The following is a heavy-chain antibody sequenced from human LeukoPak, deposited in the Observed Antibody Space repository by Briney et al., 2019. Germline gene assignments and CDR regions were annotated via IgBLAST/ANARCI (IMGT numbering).Heavy chain of an antibody. V-gene: IGHV3-30*03. CDR3: ARDQTAVTGVWGTIDY. CDR1: GFTFSGYG. J-gene: IGHJ4*02. CDR2: ISYDGSNT. Sequence: GGSLRLSCTASGFTFSGYGMHWVRQAPGMGLEWVAIISYDGSNTFYGDSVKGRFTISRDNSKKTLYLQMNSLRTEDTAVYYCARDQTAVTGVWGTIDYWGQGALVTVSS. D-gene: IGHD2-8*02.